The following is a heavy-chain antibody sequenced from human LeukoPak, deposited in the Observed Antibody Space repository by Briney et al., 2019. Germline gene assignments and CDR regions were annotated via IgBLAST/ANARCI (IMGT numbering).Heavy chain of an antibody. J-gene: IGHJ3*02. D-gene: IGHD5-18*01. V-gene: IGHV1-18*01. Sequence: ASVKVSCKASGYNLNRYGIGSGRQAPRQGLEWMGWITAGNGNTNYAQKVQGRVTMTTDTSTSTAYMELRSLRSDYSAVYFCARDLALRYSYGYNAFDIWGQGTMVTVSS. CDR3: ARDLALRYSYGYNAFDI. CDR1: GYNLNRYG. CDR2: ITAGNGNT.